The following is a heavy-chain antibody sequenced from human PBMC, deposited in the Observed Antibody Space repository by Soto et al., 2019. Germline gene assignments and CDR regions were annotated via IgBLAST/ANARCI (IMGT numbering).Heavy chain of an antibody. D-gene: IGHD6-13*01. CDR1: GFDFGDYY. V-gene: IGHV3-11*01. Sequence: GGTLRLSCTGSGFDFGDYYMSWIRQAPGKGLEWVSYIDSGDGTTYYTDSVKGRFTISRDNAKKTVYLQMSSLRVEDTALYYCVRPYYSSSWFPFDRWGQGTLVTVSS. J-gene: IGHJ4*02. CDR2: IDSGDGTT. CDR3: VRPYYSSSWFPFDR.